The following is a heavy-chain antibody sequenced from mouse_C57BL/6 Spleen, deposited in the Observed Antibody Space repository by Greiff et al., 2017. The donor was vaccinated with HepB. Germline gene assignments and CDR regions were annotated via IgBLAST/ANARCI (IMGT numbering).Heavy chain of an antibody. CDR3: ARLTTADYDAMDY. J-gene: IGHJ4*01. Sequence: EVKLVESGPGLAKPSQTLSLTCSVTGYSITSDYWNWIRKFPGNNLEYMGYISYSGSTYYNPSLKSRISRTRDTSKNQYYLQLNSVTTEDTATYYCARLTTADYDAMDYWGQGTSVTVSS. V-gene: IGHV3-8*01. D-gene: IGHD1-2*01. CDR2: ISYSGST. CDR1: GYSITSDY.